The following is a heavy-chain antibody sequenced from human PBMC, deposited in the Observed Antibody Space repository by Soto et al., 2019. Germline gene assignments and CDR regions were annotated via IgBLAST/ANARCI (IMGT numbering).Heavy chain of an antibody. CDR2: IYISGST. D-gene: IGHD2-2*01. CDR3: ARGTGYQLLSEGDYYYYYGMDV. J-gene: IGHJ6*02. CDR1: GSSIRSYY. Sequence: SETLSLTCTLFGSSIRSYYSSWIRKPAGKGLEWIGRIYISGSTNYNPYLKSRVTMSVDTSKNQFSLKLSSVTAADTAVYYCARGTGYQLLSEGDYYYYYGMDVWGQGTTVTVSS. V-gene: IGHV4-4*07.